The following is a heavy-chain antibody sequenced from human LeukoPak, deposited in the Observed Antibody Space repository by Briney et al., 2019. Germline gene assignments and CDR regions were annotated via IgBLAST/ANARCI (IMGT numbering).Heavy chain of an antibody. Sequence: LETLSLTCAVYGGSFSGYYWSWIRQPPGKGLEWIGEINHSGSTNYNPSLKSRVTISVDTSKNQFSLKLSSVTAADTAVYYCARLKRGLLWFGESYYYGMDVWGQGTTVTVSS. CDR3: ARLKRGLLWFGESYYYGMDV. V-gene: IGHV4-34*01. CDR1: GGSFSGYY. D-gene: IGHD3-10*01. J-gene: IGHJ6*02. CDR2: INHSGST.